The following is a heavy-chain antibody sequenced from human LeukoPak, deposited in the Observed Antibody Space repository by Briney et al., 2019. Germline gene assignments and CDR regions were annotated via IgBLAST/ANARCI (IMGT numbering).Heavy chain of an antibody. D-gene: IGHD6-13*01. CDR1: GFSFTNYV. J-gene: IGHJ4*02. CDR2: ISSNSGTT. V-gene: IGHV3-23*01. Sequence: GGSLRLSCAASGFSFTNYVMTWVRQAPGKGLEWVSGISSNSGTTSYADSVKGRFTISRDNSKNTLYLQMNSLRAEDTAVYYCAKRVHSTSWYAAFDYWGQGTLVTVSS. CDR3: AKRVHSTSWYAAFDY.